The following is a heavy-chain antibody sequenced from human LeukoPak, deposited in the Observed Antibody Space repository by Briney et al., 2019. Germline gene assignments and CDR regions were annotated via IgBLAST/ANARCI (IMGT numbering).Heavy chain of an antibody. D-gene: IGHD6-19*01. J-gene: IGHJ4*02. CDR3: ARPPYITVADPFDY. Sequence: PGGSLRLSCAASGFTFSAYWMHWVRQTPGKELVWVSAINSDGSTTNYADSVKGRFTISRDNAKNTVYLQMDSLRAEDTSVYYCARPPYITVADPFDYWGQGTLVTVSS. CDR2: INSDGSTT. V-gene: IGHV3-74*01. CDR1: GFTFSAYW.